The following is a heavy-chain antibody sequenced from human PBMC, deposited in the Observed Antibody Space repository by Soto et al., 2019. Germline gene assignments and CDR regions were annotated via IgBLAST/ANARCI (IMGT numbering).Heavy chain of an antibody. CDR3: AADRCSVGSSCWRTNFDY. J-gene: IGHJ4*02. V-gene: IGHV1-58*01. Sequence: GASVKVSCKASGFTFTSSAVQWVRQARGQRLEWIGWIVVGSGNTNYAQKFRERVTITRDMSTRTAYMELSSLGSEDTAVYYCAADRCSVGSSCWRTNFDYWGQGTLVTGSS. D-gene: IGHD6-19*01. CDR1: GFTFTSSA. CDR2: IVVGSGNT.